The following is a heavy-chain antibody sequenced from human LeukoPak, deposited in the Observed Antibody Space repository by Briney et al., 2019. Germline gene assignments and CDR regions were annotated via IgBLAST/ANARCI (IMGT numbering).Heavy chain of an antibody. CDR2: IYSGGST. D-gene: IGHD5-18*01. Sequence: GGSLRLSCAASGFTVSSNYMSWVRQAPGKGLEWVSVIYSGGSTYYADSVKGRFTISRDNSKNTLYLQMNSLRAEDTAVYYCAKALGYSYGYYYGMDVWGQGTTVTVSS. V-gene: IGHV3-66*01. J-gene: IGHJ6*02. CDR3: AKALGYSYGYYYGMDV. CDR1: GFTVSSNY.